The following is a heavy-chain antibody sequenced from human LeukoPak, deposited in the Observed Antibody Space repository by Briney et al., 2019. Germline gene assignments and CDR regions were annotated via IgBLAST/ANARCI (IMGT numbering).Heavy chain of an antibody. CDR1: SGSISSSNW. J-gene: IGHJ6*02. V-gene: IGHV4-4*02. Sequence: SETLSLTCAVSSGSISSSNWWSWVRQPPGKGLEWIGEINHSGSTNYNPSLKSRVTISVDTSKNQFSLKLSSVTAADTAVYYCASSRLHFPMDVWGQGTTVTVSS. CDR3: ASSRLHFPMDV. D-gene: IGHD3-3*02. CDR2: INHSGST.